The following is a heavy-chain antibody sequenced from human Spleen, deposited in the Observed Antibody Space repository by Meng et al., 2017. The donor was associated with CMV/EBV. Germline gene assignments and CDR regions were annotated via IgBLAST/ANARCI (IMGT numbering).Heavy chain of an antibody. CDR3: AREMYYCDSNGYGDFFDY. D-gene: IGHD3-22*01. V-gene: IGHV1-69*05. CDR1: SFNYDA. J-gene: IGHJ4*02. CDR2: ISPAFAKP. Sequence: SFNYDASNWVRHDPGQGLEWMGGISPAFAKPNYAQKIHRRVTTTTDESTNTSYMAMNSLSSDDTAVYYCAREMYYCDSNGYGDFFDYWGQGTLVTVSS.